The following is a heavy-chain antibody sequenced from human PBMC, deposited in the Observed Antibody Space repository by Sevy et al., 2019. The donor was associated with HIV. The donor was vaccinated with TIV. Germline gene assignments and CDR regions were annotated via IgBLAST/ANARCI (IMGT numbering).Heavy chain of an antibody. CDR3: AKGAVAAAHNTGERALDY. J-gene: IGHJ4*02. D-gene: IGHD6-13*01. CDR2: ISGSGGST. V-gene: IGHV3-23*01. CDR1: GFTFSSYA. Sequence: GGSLRLSCAASGFTFSSYAMSWVRQAPGKGLEWVSAISGSGGSTYYADSVKGRFTISRVNSKNTLYLQMNSLRAEDTAVYYCAKGAVAAAHNTGERALDYWGQGTLVTVSS.